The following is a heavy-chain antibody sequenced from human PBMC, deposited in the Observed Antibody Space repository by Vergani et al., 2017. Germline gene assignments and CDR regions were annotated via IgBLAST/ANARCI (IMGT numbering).Heavy chain of an antibody. CDR1: GYTFSNYY. CDR3: ARDSVDSSGYNDY. CDR2: ISAYNGNT. D-gene: IGHD6-19*01. J-gene: IGHJ4*02. V-gene: IGHV1-18*01. Sequence: QVQVVQSGAEVKKSGASVKVSCKTSGYTFSNYYMHWVRQAPGQGLEWMGWISAYNGNTNYAQKLQGRVTMTTDTSTSTAYMELRSLRSDDTAVYYCARDSVDSSGYNDYWGQGTLVTVSS.